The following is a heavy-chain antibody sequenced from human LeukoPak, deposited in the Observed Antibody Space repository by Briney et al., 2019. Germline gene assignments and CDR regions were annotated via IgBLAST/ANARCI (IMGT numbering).Heavy chain of an antibody. CDR3: ARTSDYYNYYFDY. J-gene: IGHJ4*02. Sequence: ASVKVSCKASGHRFTDYYVHWVRQAPGRGLEWMAWINPNDGTTNYAQKFQGRVTMITDTSISTAYMELSNLRSDDTAVYYCARTSDYYNYYFDYWGQGTPVTVSS. V-gene: IGHV1-2*02. CDR2: INPNDGTT. D-gene: IGHD4-11*01. CDR1: GHRFTDYY.